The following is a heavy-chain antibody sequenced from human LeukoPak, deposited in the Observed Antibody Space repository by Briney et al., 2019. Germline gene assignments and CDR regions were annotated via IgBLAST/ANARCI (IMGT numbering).Heavy chain of an antibody. J-gene: IGHJ5*01. CDR2: INPKSGDT. CDR1: GYTFSDYY. CDR3: ARGYCSGGSCYLVENWFDF. D-gene: IGHD2-15*01. Sequence: ATVKVSCKASGYTFSDYYMYWLRQAPGEGLEWMGRINPKSGDTNYAQNFQGRVTMTRDTSMNTAYMELSRLSSDDTAVYFCARGYCSGGSCYLVENWFDFWGQGTLVTVSS. V-gene: IGHV1-2*06.